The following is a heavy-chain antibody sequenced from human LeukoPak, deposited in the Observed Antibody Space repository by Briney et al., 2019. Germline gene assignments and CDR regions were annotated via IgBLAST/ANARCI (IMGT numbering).Heavy chain of an antibody. Sequence: SETLSLACTVSGGSISSSSYYWGWIRQPPGKGLEWIGSIYYSGSTYYNPSLKSRVTISVDTSKNQFSLKLSSVTAADTAVYYCARATVATQIGRVFDYWGQGTLSPSPQ. J-gene: IGHJ4*02. V-gene: IGHV4-39*07. D-gene: IGHD5-12*01. CDR3: ARATVATQIGRVFDY. CDR2: IYYSGST. CDR1: GGSISSSSYY.